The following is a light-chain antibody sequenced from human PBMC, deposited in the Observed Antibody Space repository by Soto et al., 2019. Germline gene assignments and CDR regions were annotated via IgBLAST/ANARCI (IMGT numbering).Light chain of an antibody. CDR2: SAS. Sequence: EVVLTQSPDTLSLSPEERATLSCRASQTISSNYVAWYQQKPGQAPRLLIYSASSRATGIPDRFSGSGSGTHFTLTISRLEPEDFAVYYCQQYGIVFGPGTKVEIK. CDR3: QQYGIV. V-gene: IGKV3-20*01. J-gene: IGKJ3*01. CDR1: QTISSNY.